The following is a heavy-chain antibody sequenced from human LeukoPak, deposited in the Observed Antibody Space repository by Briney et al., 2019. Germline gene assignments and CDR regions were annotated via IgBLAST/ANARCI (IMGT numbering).Heavy chain of an antibody. D-gene: IGHD1-7*01. J-gene: IGHJ5*02. V-gene: IGHV4-34*01. CDR1: GGSFSGYY. CDR3: ARGIPSITGTTNWFDP. Sequence: SETLSLTYAVYGGSFSGYYWMWIRQPPGKGPEWIREINHSRSTNYNQSLKSRVTITVDTSKNQFSLTLSSVTVAGTAVYYCARGIPSITGTTNWFDPWGQGTLVTVSS. CDR2: INHSRST.